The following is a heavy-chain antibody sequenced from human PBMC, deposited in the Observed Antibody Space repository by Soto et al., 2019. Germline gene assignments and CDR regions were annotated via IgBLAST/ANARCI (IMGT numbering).Heavy chain of an antibody. CDR2: IYYSGST. D-gene: IGHD3-16*01. Sequence: QVQLQESGPGLVKPSQTLSLTYTVSGGSISSGGYYWSWIRQHPGKGLEWIGYIYYSGSTYYNPSLKTRCTXSXHTSKNQVSLKLSSVTAADTAVYYCARVGGINWFDPWGQGTLVTVSS. V-gene: IGHV4-31*03. CDR3: ARVGGINWFDP. CDR1: GGSISSGGYY. J-gene: IGHJ5*02.